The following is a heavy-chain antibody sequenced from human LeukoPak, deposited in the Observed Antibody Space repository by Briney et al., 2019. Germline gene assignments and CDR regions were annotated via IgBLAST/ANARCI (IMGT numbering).Heavy chain of an antibody. CDR2: ISGSGNRT. CDR3: VNGYTYGQY. D-gene: IGHD5-18*01. V-gene: IGHV3-23*01. Sequence: GGSLRLSCAASGFTFSSYAMSWVRQAPGKGLEWVSSISGSGNRTYYADSVKGRFTISRDNSKNTLFLQMNSLRAEDTAVYFCVNGYTYGQYWGQGTLVTVSS. CDR1: GFTFSSYA. J-gene: IGHJ4*02.